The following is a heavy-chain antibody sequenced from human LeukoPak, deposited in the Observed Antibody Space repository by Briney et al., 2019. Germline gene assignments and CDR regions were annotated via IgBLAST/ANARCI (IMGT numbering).Heavy chain of an antibody. CDR2: IIPIFGIA. J-gene: IGHJ5*02. CDR3: AKPRSGSQTGFDP. Sequence: ASVKVSCKASGGTFSSYAISWVRQAPGQGLEWMGGIIPIFGIANYAQKFQGRVTITADESTSTAYMELSRLTSDDTAVYYCAKPRSGSQTGFDPWGQGTLVTVSS. D-gene: IGHD1-26*01. CDR1: GGTFSSYA. V-gene: IGHV1-69*13.